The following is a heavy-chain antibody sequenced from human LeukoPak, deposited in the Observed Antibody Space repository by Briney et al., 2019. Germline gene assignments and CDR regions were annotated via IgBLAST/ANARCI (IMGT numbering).Heavy chain of an antibody. Sequence: ASVKVSCKASGYTFTNYAMHWVRLAPGQRLQWMGWINLVNGNTKYSQYFEGRVTITRDTSASTVYMELSSLRPDDMAVYYCAGGRGTIGSNRDFYFYYYMDIWGNGTTVTVSS. CDR1: GYTFTNYA. J-gene: IGHJ6*03. CDR3: AGGRGTIGSNRDFYFYYYMDI. D-gene: IGHD2-21*01. V-gene: IGHV1-3*03. CDR2: INLVNGNT.